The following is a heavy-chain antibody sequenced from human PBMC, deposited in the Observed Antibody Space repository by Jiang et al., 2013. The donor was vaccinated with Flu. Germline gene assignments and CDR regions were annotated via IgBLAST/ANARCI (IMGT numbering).Heavy chain of an antibody. CDR3: ARDLGRRYFDWLLDYYYGMDV. CDR1: G. Sequence: GISWVRQAPGQGLEWMGWISAYNGNTNYAQKLQGRVTMTTDTSTSTAYMELRSLRSDDTAVYYCARDLGRRYFDWLLDYYYGMDVWGQGTTVTVSS. V-gene: IGHV1-18*01. D-gene: IGHD3-9*01. J-gene: IGHJ6*02. CDR2: ISAYNGNT.